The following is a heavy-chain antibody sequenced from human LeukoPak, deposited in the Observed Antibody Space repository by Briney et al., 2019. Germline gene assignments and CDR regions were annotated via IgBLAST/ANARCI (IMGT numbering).Heavy chain of an antibody. Sequence: GGSLRLSCAASGFTFDDYGMSWVRQAPGKGLEWVSGINWNGGSTGYADSVKGRFTISRDNAKNSLYLQMNSLRAEDTALYYCARIHGSGSYSSSPDYWGQGTLVTVSS. CDR2: INWNGGST. V-gene: IGHV3-20*04. CDR3: ARIHGSGSYSSSPDY. J-gene: IGHJ4*02. D-gene: IGHD3-10*01. CDR1: GFTFDDYG.